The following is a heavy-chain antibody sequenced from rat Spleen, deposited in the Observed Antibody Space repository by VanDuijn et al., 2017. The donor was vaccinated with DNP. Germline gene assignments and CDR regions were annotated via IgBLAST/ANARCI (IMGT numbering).Heavy chain of an antibody. CDR2: IWTDGNT. D-gene: IGHD3-8*01. J-gene: IGHJ4*01. CDR3: ARVPSTYYVMDA. Sequence: QVQLKESGPGLVQPSQTLSLTCTVSGLSLTNFAFHWLRQPPGKGLEWMGGIWTDGNTDYNSALNSRLSITRATSKSQVFLKMNSLQTEDTATYYCARVPSTYYVMDAWGQGASVTVSS. CDR1: GLSLTNFA. V-gene: IGHV2-30*01.